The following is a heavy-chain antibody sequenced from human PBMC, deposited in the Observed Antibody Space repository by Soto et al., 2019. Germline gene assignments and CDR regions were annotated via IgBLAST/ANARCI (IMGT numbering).Heavy chain of an antibody. Sequence: QLQLVQSGAEVERPGASVRVSCKAYGYPFSKYGISWIRQAPGQGLEWMGWIKPDNGGTNYAQKFQGRVTMTTDTSSNTAYMELRSLRSDDTAVYYCATSYDSGFDPWGQGTLVSVSS. V-gene: IGHV1-18*04. CDR3: ATSYDSGFDP. J-gene: IGHJ5*02. CDR2: IKPDNGGT. D-gene: IGHD5-12*01. CDR1: GYPFSKYG.